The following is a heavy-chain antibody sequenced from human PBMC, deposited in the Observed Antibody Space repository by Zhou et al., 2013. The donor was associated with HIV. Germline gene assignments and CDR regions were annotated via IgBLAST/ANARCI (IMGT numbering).Heavy chain of an antibody. D-gene: IGHD6-6*01. V-gene: IGHV1-69*05. CDR1: GGTFSSYA. J-gene: IGHJ4*02. CDR3: AAGNIAGRPDFDY. Sequence: QVQLVQSGAEVKKPGSSVKVSCKASGGTFSSYAISWVRQAPGQGLEWMGGIIPMFGTANYAQKFQGRVTITTDESTSTGYMELSSLRSEDTAVYFCAAGNIAGRPDFDYWGRGTLVTVSS. CDR2: IIPMFGTA.